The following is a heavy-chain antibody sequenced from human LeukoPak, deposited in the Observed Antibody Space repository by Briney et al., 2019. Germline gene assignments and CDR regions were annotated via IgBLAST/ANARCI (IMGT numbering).Heavy chain of an antibody. J-gene: IGHJ4*02. CDR2: ISWNSGSI. D-gene: IGHD6-13*01. CDR1: GFTFSSYA. Sequence: GGSLRLSCAASGFTFSSYAMHWVRQAPGKGLEWVSGISWNSGSIGYADSVKGRFTISRDNAKNSLYLQMNSLRAEDTALYYCAKDISSSWEAFDYWGQGTLVTVSS. CDR3: AKDISSSWEAFDY. V-gene: IGHV3-9*01.